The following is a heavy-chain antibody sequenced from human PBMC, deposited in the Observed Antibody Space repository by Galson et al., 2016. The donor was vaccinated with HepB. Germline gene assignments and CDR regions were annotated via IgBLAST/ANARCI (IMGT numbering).Heavy chain of an antibody. Sequence: SLRLSCAASGFTFSSYWMHWVRQAPGKGLVWVSRINSDGNTTNYADSVKGRFTISRDNSKNTLYPQVNSLRAEDTAVYYCAREGYYYDNSIFRRENAFDIWGQGTMGTVSS. CDR3: AREGYYYDNSIFRRENAFDI. D-gene: IGHD3-22*01. V-gene: IGHV3-74*01. CDR2: INSDGNTT. J-gene: IGHJ3*02. CDR1: GFTFSSYW.